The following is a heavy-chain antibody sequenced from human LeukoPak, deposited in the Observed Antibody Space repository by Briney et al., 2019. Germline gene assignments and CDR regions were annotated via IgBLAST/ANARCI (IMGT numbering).Heavy chain of an antibody. D-gene: IGHD2-15*01. CDR2: ISYDGSNK. J-gene: IGHJ5*02. CDR3: AREVVPQDNWFDP. V-gene: IGHV3-30-3*01. Sequence: GRSLRLSCAASGFTFSSYAMHWVRQAPGKGLEWVAVISYDGSNKYYADSVKGRFTISRDNSKNTLYLQMNSLRAEDTAVYYCAREVVPQDNWFDPWGQGTLVTVSP. CDR1: GFTFSSYA.